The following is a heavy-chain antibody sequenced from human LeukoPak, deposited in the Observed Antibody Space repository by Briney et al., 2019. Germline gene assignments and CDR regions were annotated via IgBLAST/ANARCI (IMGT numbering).Heavy chain of an antibody. V-gene: IGHV4-39*01. J-gene: IGHJ4*02. CDR2: IYYSGST. Sequence: SETLSLTCTVSGGSISSSSYYWGWIRQPPGKGLEWIGSIYYSGSTYYNPSLKSRVTISVDTSKNQFSLKLSSVTAADTAVYYCARLVGRGKEYYYGSGTFDYWGQGTLVTVSS. CDR3: ARLVGRGKEYYYGSGTFDY. D-gene: IGHD3-10*01. CDR1: GGSISSSSYY.